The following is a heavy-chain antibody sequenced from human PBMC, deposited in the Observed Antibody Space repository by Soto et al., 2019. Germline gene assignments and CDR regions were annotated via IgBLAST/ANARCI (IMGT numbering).Heavy chain of an antibody. V-gene: IGHV4-39*01. CDR1: GGSIRVQSYY. Sequence: SETLSLTCTVSGGSIRVQSYYWTWIRQTPGKGLEWVGSSYYSGTSYFNPALKGRATISVDTSTNQFSLRLTSVTAADTAVYYCTRRYNWNDYYFDPWGQGTLVTVSS. CDR3: TRRYNWNDYYFDP. CDR2: SYYSGTS. D-gene: IGHD1-20*01. J-gene: IGHJ5*02.